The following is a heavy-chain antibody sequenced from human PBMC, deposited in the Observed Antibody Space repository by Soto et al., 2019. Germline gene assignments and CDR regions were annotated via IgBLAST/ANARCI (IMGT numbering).Heavy chain of an antibody. Sequence: SVKVSCKASGGTFSSYAISWVRQAPGQRLEWMGGIIPSYGTANYAQKFQGRVTITRDASTSTAYMELSSLRSEDTAVYYCARGLMVYAIGYWGQGTLVTVSS. V-gene: IGHV1-69*05. D-gene: IGHD2-8*01. CDR1: GGTFSSYA. CDR3: ARGLMVYAIGY. J-gene: IGHJ4*02. CDR2: IIPSYGTA.